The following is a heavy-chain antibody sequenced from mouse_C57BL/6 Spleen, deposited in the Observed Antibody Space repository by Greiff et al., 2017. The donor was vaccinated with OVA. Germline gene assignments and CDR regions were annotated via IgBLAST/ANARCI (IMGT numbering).Heavy chain of an antibody. CDR1: GYAFSSYW. D-gene: IGHD1-1*01. CDR3: ARGAATVAVFDY. CDR2: IYPGDGDT. V-gene: IGHV1-80*01. Sequence: QVQLQQSGAELVKPGASVKISCKASGYAFSSYWMNWVKQRPGKGLEWIGQIYPGDGDTNYNGKFKGKATLTADKSSSTAYMQLSSLTSEDSAVYFCARGAATVAVFDYWGQGTTLTVSS. J-gene: IGHJ2*01.